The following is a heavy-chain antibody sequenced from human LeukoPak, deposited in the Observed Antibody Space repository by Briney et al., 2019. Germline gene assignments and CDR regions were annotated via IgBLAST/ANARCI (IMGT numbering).Heavy chain of an antibody. J-gene: IGHJ4*02. CDR2: ISGSGGST. CDR3: ARVRSGVVTAGFFFDY. V-gene: IGHV3-23*01. D-gene: IGHD2-21*02. Sequence: PGGSLRLSCAASGFTFSSYAMSWVRQAPGKGLEWVSAISGSGGSTYYADSVKGRFTISRDNSKNTLYLQMNSLRAEDAAVFYCARVRSGVVTAGFFFDYWGQGTLVTVSS. CDR1: GFTFSSYA.